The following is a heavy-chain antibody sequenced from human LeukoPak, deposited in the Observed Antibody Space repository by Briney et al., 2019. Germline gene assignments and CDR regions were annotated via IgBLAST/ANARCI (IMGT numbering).Heavy chain of an antibody. D-gene: IGHD3-22*01. V-gene: IGHV4-39*07. CDR3: ARARSTMIVGRAYAFDI. Sequence: SETLSLTCTVSGGSISSSNYFWGWVRQPPGKGLEWIGTISYSGTTHDNPSLKSRVIISVDTSKKQFSLRLSSVTAADTAVYYCARARSTMIVGRAYAFDIRGQGTMVTVSS. CDR2: ISYSGTT. CDR1: GGSISSSNYF. J-gene: IGHJ3*02.